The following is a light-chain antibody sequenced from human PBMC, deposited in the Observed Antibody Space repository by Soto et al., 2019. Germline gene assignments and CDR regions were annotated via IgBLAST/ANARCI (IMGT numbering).Light chain of an antibody. CDR3: MQDLQTPYT. CDR1: QSLLHSNGYTY. Sequence: DIVMTQSPLSLPVTPGEPASISCRSSQSLLHSNGYTYFNWYLQKPGQSPQLLVYSGSNRASGVPDRFGGSGSGTDFTLKISRVEAEDVGVYYCMQDLQTPYTFGQGTKLEIK. J-gene: IGKJ2*01. V-gene: IGKV2-28*01. CDR2: SGS.